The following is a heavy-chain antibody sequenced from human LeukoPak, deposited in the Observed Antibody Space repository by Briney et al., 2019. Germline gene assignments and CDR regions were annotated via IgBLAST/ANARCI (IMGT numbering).Heavy chain of an antibody. J-gene: IGHJ5*02. CDR3: AKVYKVAVAGTWFDP. V-gene: IGHV3-30*02. CDR2: IRYDGTNK. D-gene: IGHD6-19*01. CDR1: GFTFSSYG. Sequence: GGSLRLSCAASGFTFSSYGMHWVRQAPGKGLEWVAFIRYDGTNKYYADSVKGRFTISRDNSKNTLYLQMNSLRAEDTAVYYCAKVYKVAVAGTWFDPWGQGTLVTVSS.